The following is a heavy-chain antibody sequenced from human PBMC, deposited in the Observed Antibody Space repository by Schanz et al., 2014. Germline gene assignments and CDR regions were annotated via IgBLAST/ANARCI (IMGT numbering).Heavy chain of an antibody. CDR1: GFTFNSYA. CDR2: IATSSSTR. Sequence: DVQLLESGGGLVQPGGSLRLSCAASGFTFNSYAMTWVRQVPGKGLEWLSYIATSSSTRHYADSVKGRVTISRDNAKNSVSLQMRRLRVEDTAVYYCAKDLLYGAPMPLNHLDYWGQGTLVTVSS. V-gene: IGHV3-48*01. CDR3: AKDLLYGAPMPLNHLDY. J-gene: IGHJ4*02. D-gene: IGHD2-2*01.